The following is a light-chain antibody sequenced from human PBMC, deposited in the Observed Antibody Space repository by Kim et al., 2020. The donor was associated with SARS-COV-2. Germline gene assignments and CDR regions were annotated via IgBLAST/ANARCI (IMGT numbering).Light chain of an antibody. Sequence: ASVGDRVTITSRASHYIYTYLAWFQQKPGKVPKRLISGASRLQSGVPSRFSGSGSGAEFTLTISNLQPEDVATYYCLHHKDYPYTFGQGTKVDIK. CDR3: LHHKDYPYT. CDR1: HYIYTY. V-gene: IGKV1-17*03. CDR2: GAS. J-gene: IGKJ1*01.